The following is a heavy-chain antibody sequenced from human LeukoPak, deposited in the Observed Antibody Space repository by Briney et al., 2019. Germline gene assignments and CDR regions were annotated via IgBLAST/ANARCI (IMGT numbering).Heavy chain of an antibody. V-gene: IGHV1-46*01. Sequence: ASVKVSCKASGYTFTSYYMHWVRQAPGQGLEWMGIINPSGGSTSYAQKFLGRVTMTRDTSTSTVYMELSSLRSEDTAVYYCARDHGEPPAFDIWGQGTMVTVSS. D-gene: IGHD1-26*01. CDR2: INPSGGST. J-gene: IGHJ3*02. CDR3: ARDHGEPPAFDI. CDR1: GYTFTSYY.